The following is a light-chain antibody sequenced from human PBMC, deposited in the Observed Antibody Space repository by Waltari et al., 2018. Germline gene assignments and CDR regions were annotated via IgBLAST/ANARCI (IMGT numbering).Light chain of an antibody. V-gene: IGKV1-5*01. Sequence: DIQMTQSPSTLSASVGDRVNITCRASQSIMDWLGWYQQNPGKAPKIWISRSSNLECCLSSRVSGTGSGTEFTLTISSLQPDDFVTYYCLQYKTYPWTFGQGTKVEIK. CDR1: QSIMDW. CDR2: RSS. CDR3: LQYKTYPWT. J-gene: IGKJ1*01.